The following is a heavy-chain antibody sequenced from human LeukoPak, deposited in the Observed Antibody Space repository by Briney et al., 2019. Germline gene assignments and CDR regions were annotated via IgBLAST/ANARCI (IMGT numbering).Heavy chain of an antibody. Sequence: PSETLSLTCTVSGGSIRSSYYYWGWIRQPPGKGLEWIGSIYDSGSTYYNPSLKSRVTISVDTSKNQFSLKLSSVTAADTAVYYCARVSRIAARPVSYYGMDVWGQGTTVTVSS. CDR3: ARVSRIAARPVSYYGMDV. CDR2: IYDSGST. CDR1: GGSIRSSYYY. V-gene: IGHV4-39*07. J-gene: IGHJ6*02. D-gene: IGHD6-6*01.